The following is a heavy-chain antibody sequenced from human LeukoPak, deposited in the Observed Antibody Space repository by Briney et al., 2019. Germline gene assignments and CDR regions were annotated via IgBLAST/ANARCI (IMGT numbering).Heavy chain of an antibody. CDR2: IKQDGSEK. J-gene: IGHJ4*02. Sequence: GGSLRLSCAASGFTFSSYWMSWVRQAPGKGLEWVANIKQDGSEKYYVDSVEGRFTISRDNAKKSLYLQMNSLRAEDTAVYYCARVDLGYSSSWPYFDYWGQGTLVTVSS. V-gene: IGHV3-7*01. D-gene: IGHD6-13*01. CDR1: GFTFSSYW. CDR3: ARVDLGYSSSWPYFDY.